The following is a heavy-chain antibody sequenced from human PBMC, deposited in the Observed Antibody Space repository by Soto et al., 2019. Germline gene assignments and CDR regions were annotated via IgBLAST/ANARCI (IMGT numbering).Heavy chain of an antibody. J-gene: IGHJ5*02. Sequence: GASVKVSCKASGGTFSSYAISWVRQAPGQGLEWMGGIIPIFGTANYAQKFLGRVTITADKSTSTAYMELSSLRSEDTAVYYCARSSSLGIAAVDPWRQGTLVTVSS. CDR2: IIPIFGTA. V-gene: IGHV1-69*06. D-gene: IGHD6-13*01. CDR1: GGTFSSYA. CDR3: ARSSSLGIAAVDP.